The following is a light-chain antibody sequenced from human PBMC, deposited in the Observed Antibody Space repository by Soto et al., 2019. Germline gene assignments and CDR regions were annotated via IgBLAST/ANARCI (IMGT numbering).Light chain of an antibody. CDR2: KAS. V-gene: IGKV1-5*03. CDR1: QSIGSW. J-gene: IGKJ1*01. CDR3: LQHKSYPRT. Sequence: DIQMTQSPSTLSASVGDRVTITCRASQSIGSWLAWYQQKPGKVPKVLIYKASSLESGVPSRFSGSGSGTEFTLTISSLQPEDFATYYCLQHKSYPRTFGQGTKVEIK.